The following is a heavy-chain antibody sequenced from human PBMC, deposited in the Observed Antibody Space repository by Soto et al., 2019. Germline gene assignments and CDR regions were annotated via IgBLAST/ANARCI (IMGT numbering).Heavy chain of an antibody. CDR3: ARSWNQGWLQWYAATGWGYSDY. V-gene: IGHV1-46*01. CDR1: GYTFTSYY. Sequence: QVQLVQSGAEVKKPGASVKVSCKASGYTFTSYYMHWVRQAPGQGLAWMGIINPSGGSTSYAQKFQGRVTMTRDTSPSTVYMGRSSLRSEDTAVYYCARSWNQGWLQWYAATGWGYSDYWCQGTLVTVSS. J-gene: IGHJ4*02. CDR2: INPSGGST. D-gene: IGHD5-18*01.